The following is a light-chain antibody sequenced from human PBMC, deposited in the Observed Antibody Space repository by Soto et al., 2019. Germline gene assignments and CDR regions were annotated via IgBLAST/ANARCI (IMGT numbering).Light chain of an antibody. J-gene: IGKJ1*01. CDR1: QSVSSR. CDR2: GAS. CDR3: QQYTNWPWT. V-gene: IGKV3-15*01. Sequence: EIVMTQSPATLSVSLGERAALSCRASQSVSSRLAWYQQKPGQAPRLLIYGASTRATGIPARFSGRGSGTEFTLTISSLQSEDFAVYYCQQYTNWPWTFGRGTKVDIK.